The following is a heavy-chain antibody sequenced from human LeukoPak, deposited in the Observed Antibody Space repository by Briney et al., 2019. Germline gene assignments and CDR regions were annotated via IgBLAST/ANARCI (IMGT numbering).Heavy chain of an antibody. CDR1: GYTFTSYY. CDR3: ARESSITTDHDAFDI. V-gene: IGHV1-46*01. D-gene: IGHD3-10*01. CDR2: INPSGGST. J-gene: IGHJ3*02. Sequence: ASVKVSCKASGYTFTSYYMHWVRQAPGQGLEWMGIINPSGGSTSYAQKFQGRVTMTRDTSTSTVYMELSSLRSEDTAVYYCARESSITTDHDAFDIWGQGTMVTVSS.